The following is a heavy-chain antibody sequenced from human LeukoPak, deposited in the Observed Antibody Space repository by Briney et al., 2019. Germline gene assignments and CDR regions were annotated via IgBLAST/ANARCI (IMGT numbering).Heavy chain of an antibody. D-gene: IGHD6-13*01. CDR2: ISSSGSTI. Sequence: GGSLRLSCAASGFTFSSYSMSWIRQAPGKGLEWVSYISSSGSTIYYADSVKGRFTISRDNAKNSLYLQMNSLRAEDTAVYYCARDRADSSSWNYYYYMDVWGKGTTVTVSS. V-gene: IGHV3-48*04. CDR1: GFTFSSYS. CDR3: ARDRADSSSWNYYYYMDV. J-gene: IGHJ6*03.